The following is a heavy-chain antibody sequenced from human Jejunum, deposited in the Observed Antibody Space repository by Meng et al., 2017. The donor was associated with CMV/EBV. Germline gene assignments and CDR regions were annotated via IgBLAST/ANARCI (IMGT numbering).Heavy chain of an antibody. J-gene: IGHJ6*02. CDR2: ISSDGTSI. V-gene: IGHV3-74*01. CDR1: FTFSNHW. Sequence: FTFSNHWMHWVRQAPGKGLVGVACISSDGTSISDADSVKGRFTISRDNAKNTLYLQMNSLRVEDTAVFYCARDSETFSYYYGMDVWGQGTTVTVSS. CDR3: ARDSETFSYYYGMDV. D-gene: IGHD2/OR15-2a*01.